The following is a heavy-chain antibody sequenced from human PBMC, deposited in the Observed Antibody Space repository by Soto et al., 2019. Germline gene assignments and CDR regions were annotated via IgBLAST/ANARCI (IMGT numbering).Heavy chain of an antibody. V-gene: IGHV6-1*01. CDR2: TYYRSKWYN. J-gene: IGHJ5*01. Sequence: SQTLSLTCAISGDSVSSSSVTWNWIRQSPSRGLEWLGRTYYRSKWYNDYAESVKSRITINPDTSKNQFSLHLNSVTPEDTAVYYCVRLIGNSWLDFWGQGTRVTVAS. D-gene: IGHD1-26*01. CDR3: VRLIGNSWLDF. CDR1: GDSVSSSSVT.